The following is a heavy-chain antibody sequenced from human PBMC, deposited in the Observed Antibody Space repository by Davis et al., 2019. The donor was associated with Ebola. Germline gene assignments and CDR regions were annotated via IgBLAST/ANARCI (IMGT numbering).Heavy chain of an antibody. D-gene: IGHD6-13*01. CDR3: ARDRRDSSSWYNYYYYGMDV. Sequence: ASVKVSCKASGYTFTGYYMHWVRQAPGQGLEWMGWINPNSGGTNYAQKFQGRVTMTRDTSISTAYMELSRLRSDDTAVYYCARDRRDSSSWYNYYYYGMDVWGQGTTVTVSS. V-gene: IGHV1-2*02. J-gene: IGHJ6*02. CDR2: INPNSGGT. CDR1: GYTFTGYY.